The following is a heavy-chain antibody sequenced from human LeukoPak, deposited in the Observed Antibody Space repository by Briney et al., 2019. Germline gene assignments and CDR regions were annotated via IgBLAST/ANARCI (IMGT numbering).Heavy chain of an antibody. CDR3: ARLRPTTVTNLYAFDI. V-gene: IGHV4-59*08. CDR2: IYYSGST. Sequence: SETLSLTCTVSGGSISGYYWSWIRQPPGKGLEWIGYIYYSGSTNYNPSLKSRVTISVDTSKNQFSLKLSSVTAADTAVYYCARLRPTTVTNLYAFDIWGQGTMVTVSS. D-gene: IGHD4-17*01. CDR1: GGSISGYY. J-gene: IGHJ3*02.